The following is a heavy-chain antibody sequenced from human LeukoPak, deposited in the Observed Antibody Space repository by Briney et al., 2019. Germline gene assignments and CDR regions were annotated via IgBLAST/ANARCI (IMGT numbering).Heavy chain of an antibody. CDR1: GFTFGNYW. CDR2: IKEDGSEK. D-gene: IGHD6-19*01. CDR3: ARLRIAVAVYYFDY. J-gene: IGHJ4*02. V-gene: IGHV3-7*01. Sequence: PGGSLRLSCAGYGFTFGNYWMAWVRQAPGKGLEWVANIKEDGSEKYYLDSVEGRFTISGDNAKSSVYLQMNSLRAEDTAVYYCARLRIAVAVYYFDYWGQGTLVTVSS.